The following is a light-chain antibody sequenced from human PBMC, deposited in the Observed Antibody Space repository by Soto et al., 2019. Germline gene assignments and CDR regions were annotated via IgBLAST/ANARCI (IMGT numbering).Light chain of an antibody. CDR3: AAWDDSLSGNVV. CDR2: RNN. Sequence: QSVLTQPPSASGTPGQRVTISCSGSSSNFGSNYVYWYQQLPGTAPKLLIYRNNQRPSGVPDRFSGSKSGTSASLAISGLRSEDEADYYCAAWDDSLSGNVVFGGGTKLTVL. J-gene: IGLJ2*01. CDR1: SSNFGSNY. V-gene: IGLV1-47*01.